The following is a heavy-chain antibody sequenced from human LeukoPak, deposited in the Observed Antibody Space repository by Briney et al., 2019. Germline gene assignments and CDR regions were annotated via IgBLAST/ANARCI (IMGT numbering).Heavy chain of an antibody. J-gene: IGHJ5*02. CDR2: IYYSGST. CDR1: GGSISSSSYY. D-gene: IGHD3-10*01. Sequence: SETLSLTCTVSGGSISSSSYYWGWIRQPPGKGLEWIGSIYYSGSTYYNPSLKSRVTISVDTSKNQFSLKLSSVTAADTAVYYCARDLPFMVRGVNSWNWFDPWGQGTLVTVSS. CDR3: ARDLPFMVRGVNSWNWFDP. V-gene: IGHV4-39*07.